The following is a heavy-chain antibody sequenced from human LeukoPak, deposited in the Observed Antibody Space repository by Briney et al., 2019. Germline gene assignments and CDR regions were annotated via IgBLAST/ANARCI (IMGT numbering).Heavy chain of an antibody. CDR2: ISGSGGST. J-gene: IGHJ6*03. V-gene: IGHV3-23*01. Sequence: PGGSLRLSCAASGFTFSSYAMSWVRQAPGKGLEWVSAISGSGGSTYYADSVKGRFTISRDNSKNTLYLQMNSLRAEDTAVYYCAKKGTVPPYYYYYYMDVWAKGTTVTVSS. CDR3: AKKGTVPPYYYYYYMDV. D-gene: IGHD4-17*01. CDR1: GFTFSSYA.